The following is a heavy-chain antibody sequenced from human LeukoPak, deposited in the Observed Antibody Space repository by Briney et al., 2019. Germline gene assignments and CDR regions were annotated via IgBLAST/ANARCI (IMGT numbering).Heavy chain of an antibody. CDR1: GFTFSSYA. CDR2: ISGGGGSK. CDR3: ALRGGSSGWSGRWFYL. J-gene: IGHJ5*02. D-gene: IGHD6-19*01. Sequence: GGSLTLSCAASGFTFSSYAMSWVRQAPGKGLEGVAGISGGGGSKHYADSVKGRFAISRDNSKKTLHLQMNSLRAEDTAVYYCALRGGSSGWSGRWFYLWGQGILVTVSS. V-gene: IGHV3-23*01.